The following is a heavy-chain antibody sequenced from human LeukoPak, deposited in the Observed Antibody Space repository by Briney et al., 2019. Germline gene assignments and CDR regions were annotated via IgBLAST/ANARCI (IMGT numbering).Heavy chain of an antibody. Sequence: GGSLRLSCAASGFTFSSYSMNWVRQAPGKGLEWVSSISSSSSYIYYADSVKGRFTISRDNAKNSLYLQMNSLRAEDTAVYYCAKGKDYYGSGSYMYYWGQGTLVTVSS. CDR2: ISSSSSYI. J-gene: IGHJ4*02. V-gene: IGHV3-21*04. CDR3: AKGKDYYGSGSYMYY. D-gene: IGHD3-10*01. CDR1: GFTFSSYS.